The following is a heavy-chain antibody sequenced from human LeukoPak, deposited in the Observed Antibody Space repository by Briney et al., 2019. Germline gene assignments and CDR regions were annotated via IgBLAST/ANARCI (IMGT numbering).Heavy chain of an antibody. CDR3: ATQWELLSYFDY. V-gene: IGHV4-34*01. CDR1: GGSFSGYY. CDR2: INHSGST. D-gene: IGHD1-26*01. J-gene: IGHJ4*02. Sequence: SETLSLTCAVYGGSFSGYYWSWIRQPPGKGLEWIGEINHSGSTNYNPSLTSRVTISVDTSKNQFSLKLSSVTAADTAVYYCATQWELLSYFDYWGQGTLVTVSS.